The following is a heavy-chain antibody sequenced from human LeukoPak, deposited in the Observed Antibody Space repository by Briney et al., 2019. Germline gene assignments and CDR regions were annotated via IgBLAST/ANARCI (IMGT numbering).Heavy chain of an antibody. D-gene: IGHD3-10*01. CDR1: GGSISSGGYY. CDR2: ICYSGST. CDR3: ARRPQFGWYFDL. V-gene: IGHV4-31*03. J-gene: IGHJ2*01. Sequence: SETLSLTCTVSGGSISSGGYYCSWIRQHPGKGLEWIGYICYSGSTYYNPSLKSRVTISVDTSKNQFSLKLSSVTAADTAVYYCARRPQFGWYFDLWGRGTLVTVSS.